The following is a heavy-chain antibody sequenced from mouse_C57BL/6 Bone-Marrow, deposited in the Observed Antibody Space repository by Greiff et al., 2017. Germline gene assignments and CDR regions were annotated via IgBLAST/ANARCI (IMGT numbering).Heavy chain of an antibody. J-gene: IGHJ2*01. V-gene: IGHV1-19*01. CDR2: INPYNGGT. CDR3: ARDTTVVAYYFDY. CDR1: GYTFTDYY. Sequence: VQLQQSGPVLVKPGASVKMSCKASGYTFTDYYMNWVKQSHGKSLEWIGVINPYNGGTSYNQKFKGKATLTVDKSSSTAYMELNSLTSEDSAVYYCARDTTVVAYYFDYWGQGTTLTVSS. D-gene: IGHD1-1*01.